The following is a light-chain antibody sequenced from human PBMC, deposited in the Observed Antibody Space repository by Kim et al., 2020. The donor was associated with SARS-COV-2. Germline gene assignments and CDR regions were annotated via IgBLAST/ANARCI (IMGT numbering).Light chain of an antibody. CDR3: HQYLGTPRT. Sequence: APGERATLSCRASHSIGSSYLAWYQQKPGQAPRLVIYSTSNRATGIPDRFSGSGSGTDFTLTINRLEPEDFAVYYCHQYLGTPRTFGQETKVDIK. V-gene: IGKV3-20*01. J-gene: IGKJ1*01. CDR2: STS. CDR1: HSIGSSY.